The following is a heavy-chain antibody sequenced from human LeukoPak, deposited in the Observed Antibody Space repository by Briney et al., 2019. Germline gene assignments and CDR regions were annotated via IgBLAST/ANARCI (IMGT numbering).Heavy chain of an antibody. V-gene: IGHV4-38-2*02. CDR2: IYHSGST. D-gene: IGHD4-11*01. CDR1: GYSISSGYY. Sequence: SETLSLTCTVSGYSISSGYYWGWIRQPPGKGLEWIGSIYHSGSTYYNPSLKSRVTISVDTSKNQFSLKLSSVTAADTAVYYCARPDHSNYVSVDPWGQGTLVTVSS. CDR3: ARPDHSNYVSVDP. J-gene: IGHJ5*02.